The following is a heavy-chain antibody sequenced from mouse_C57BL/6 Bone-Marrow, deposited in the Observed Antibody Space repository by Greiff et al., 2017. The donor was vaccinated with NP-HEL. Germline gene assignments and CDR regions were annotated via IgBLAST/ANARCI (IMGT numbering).Heavy chain of an antibody. Sequence: EVQLQQSGPELVKPGASVKISCKASGYTFTDYYMNWVKQSHGKSLEWIGDINPNNGGTSYNQKFKGKATLTVDKSSSTAYMELRSLTSEDSAVYYCARSRLFLYYYAMDDWGQGTSVTVSS. V-gene: IGHV1-26*01. CDR2: INPNNGGT. CDR3: ARSRLFLYYYAMDD. CDR1: GYTFTDYY. J-gene: IGHJ4*01. D-gene: IGHD1-2*01.